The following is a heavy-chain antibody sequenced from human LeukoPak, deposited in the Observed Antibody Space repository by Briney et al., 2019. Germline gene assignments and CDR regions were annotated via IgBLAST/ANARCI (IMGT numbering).Heavy chain of an antibody. CDR3: ARVTWYYYDSSGYSYYFDY. J-gene: IGHJ4*02. V-gene: IGHV4-59*01. CDR1: GGSISSYY. CDR2: IYYSGST. Sequence: SETLSLTCTVSGGSISSYYWSWIRQPPGKGLEWIGYIYYSGSTNYNPSLKSRVTISVDTSKNQFSLKLSSVTAADTAVYYCARVTWYYYDSSGYSYYFDYWGQGTLVTVSS. D-gene: IGHD3-22*01.